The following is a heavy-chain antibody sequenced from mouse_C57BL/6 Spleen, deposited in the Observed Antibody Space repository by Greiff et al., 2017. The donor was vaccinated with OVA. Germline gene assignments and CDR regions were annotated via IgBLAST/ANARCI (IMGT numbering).Heavy chain of an antibody. CDR2: INPSTGGT. J-gene: IGHJ1*03. CDR3: ARSYDYDVWYFDV. Sequence: VQLQQSGPELVKPGASVKISCKASGYSFTGYYMNWVKQSPEKSLEWIGEINPSTGGTTYNQKFKAKATLTVDKSSSTAYMQLKSLTSEDSAVYYCARSYDYDVWYFDVWGTGTTVTVSS. V-gene: IGHV1-42*01. CDR1: GYSFTGYY. D-gene: IGHD2-4*01.